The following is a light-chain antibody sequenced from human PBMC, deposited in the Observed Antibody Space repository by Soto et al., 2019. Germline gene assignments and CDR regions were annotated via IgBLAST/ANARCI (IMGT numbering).Light chain of an antibody. J-gene: IGLJ3*02. CDR3: CSFAGASLWV. CDR1: SSDVGVYNY. CDR2: DVI. Sequence: QSALTQPRSVSGSPGQSVTISCTGTSSDVGVYNYVSWYQQHPGKAPQLVSYDVIKRPSGVPYRFSGSKSGNTASLTISGFQGDDEAESLCCSFAGASLWVFGGGTQVTVL. V-gene: IGLV2-11*01.